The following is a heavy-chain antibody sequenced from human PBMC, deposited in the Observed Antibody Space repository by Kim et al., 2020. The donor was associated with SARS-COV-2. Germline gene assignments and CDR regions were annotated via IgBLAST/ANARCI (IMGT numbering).Heavy chain of an antibody. Sequence: ASVKVSCKASGYTFTSYYMHWVRQAPGQGLEWMGIINPSGGSTSYAQKFQGRVTMTRDTSTSTVYMELSSLRSEDTAVYYCARVRYYYDSSGYYSGVRVYYYYGMDVWGQGTTVTVSS. CDR2: INPSGGST. CDR1: GYTFTSYY. V-gene: IGHV1-46*01. CDR3: ARVRYYYDSSGYYSGVRVYYYYGMDV. D-gene: IGHD3-22*01. J-gene: IGHJ6*02.